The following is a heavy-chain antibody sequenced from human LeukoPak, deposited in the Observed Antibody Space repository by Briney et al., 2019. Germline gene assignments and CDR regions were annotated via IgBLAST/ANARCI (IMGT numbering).Heavy chain of an antibody. CDR3: AIASYSSSWYYFDY. J-gene: IGHJ4*02. Sequence: KPSETLSLTCTVSGGSISSYYWSWIRQPPGKGLGWIGYIYYSGSTNYNPSLKSRVTISVDTSKNQFSLKLSSVTAADTAVYYCAIASYSSSWYYFDYWGQGTLVTVSS. CDR2: IYYSGST. D-gene: IGHD6-13*01. V-gene: IGHV4-59*01. CDR1: GGSISSYY.